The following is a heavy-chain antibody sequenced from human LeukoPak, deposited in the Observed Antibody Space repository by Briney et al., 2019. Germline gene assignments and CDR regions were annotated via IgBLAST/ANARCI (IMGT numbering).Heavy chain of an antibody. D-gene: IGHD3-22*01. CDR1: GFTVSSNY. CDR2: IYSDGNT. Sequence: PGGSLRLSCAASGFTVSSNYVSWVRQAPGKGLEWVSVIYSDGNTYYADSVKGRFTISRDNSKNTLYLQMNSLRAEDTAVCFCARGKYDSSGFYSHAFDIWGQGTMVTVSS. V-gene: IGHV3-66*01. J-gene: IGHJ3*02. CDR3: ARGKYDSSGFYSHAFDI.